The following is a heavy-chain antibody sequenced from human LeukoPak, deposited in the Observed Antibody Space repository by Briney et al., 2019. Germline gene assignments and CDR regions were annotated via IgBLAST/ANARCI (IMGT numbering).Heavy chain of an antibody. J-gene: IGHJ4*02. CDR3: AREMTTVTTGNFDY. CDR2: INPNSGGT. CDR1: GYTFTGYY. Sequence: ASVKVSCKASGYTFTGYYMHWVRQAPGQGLEWMGWINPNSGGTNYAQKFQGRVTMTRDTSISTAYMELSRLRSDDTAVYYCAREMTTVTTGNFDYWGQGTLVTVSS. V-gene: IGHV1-2*02. D-gene: IGHD4-17*01.